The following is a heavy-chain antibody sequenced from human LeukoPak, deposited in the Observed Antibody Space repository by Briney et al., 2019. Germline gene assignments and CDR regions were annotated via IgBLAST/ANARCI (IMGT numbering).Heavy chain of an antibody. J-gene: IGHJ4*02. V-gene: IGHV3-9*01. D-gene: IGHD6-19*01. CDR1: GFTFDDYA. CDR2: ISWNSGSI. Sequence: GRSLRLSCAASGFTFDDYAMHWVRQAPGKGLEWVSGISWNSGSIGYADSVKGRFTISRDNAKNSLYLQMNSLRAEDTALYYCAKDPGIAVAGTLFDYWGQGTLVTVSS. CDR3: AKDPGIAVAGTLFDY.